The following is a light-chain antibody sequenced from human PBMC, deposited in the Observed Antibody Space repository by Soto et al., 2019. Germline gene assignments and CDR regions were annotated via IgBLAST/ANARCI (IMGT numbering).Light chain of an antibody. Sequence: DIQMTQSPSSLSASVGDRVTITCRASQTITSYLNWYQQKPGKAPKLLIYAASRVQSGVPSRFSGSGSGTDFTLTISSLQLEDFATYYCQQSYSTPVTFGQGTKVEIK. V-gene: IGKV1-39*01. J-gene: IGKJ1*01. CDR1: QTITSY. CDR2: AAS. CDR3: QQSYSTPVT.